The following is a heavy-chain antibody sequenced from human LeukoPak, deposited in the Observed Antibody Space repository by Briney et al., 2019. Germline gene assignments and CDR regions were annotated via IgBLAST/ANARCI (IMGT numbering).Heavy chain of an antibody. CDR2: INAGNGNT. CDR3: ARDEGPGGTVTYY. J-gene: IGHJ4*02. CDR1: GYTFTSYA. V-gene: IGHV1-3*01. Sequence: ASVKVSCKASGYTFTSYAMHWVRQAPGQRLEWMGWINAGNGNTKYSQKFQGRVTITRDTSASTAYTELSSLRSDDTAVYYCARDEGPGGTVTYYWGQGTLVTVSS. D-gene: IGHD4-17*01.